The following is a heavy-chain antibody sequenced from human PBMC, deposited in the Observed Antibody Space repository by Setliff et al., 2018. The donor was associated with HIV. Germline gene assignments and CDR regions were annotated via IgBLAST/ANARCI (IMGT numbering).Heavy chain of an antibody. J-gene: IGHJ4*02. CDR2: VYAGGTT. CDR3: ARGPTRFYFDY. Sequence: SETLSLTCTVSGGSISSGSYYWTWIRQSAGKGLEWIGRVYAGGTTNYNPSLKSRVTILVDTSKNHFSLKLTSVTAADTAVYYCARGPTRFYFDYWGQGTLVTVSS. D-gene: IGHD1-1*01. V-gene: IGHV4-61*02. CDR1: GGSISSGSYY.